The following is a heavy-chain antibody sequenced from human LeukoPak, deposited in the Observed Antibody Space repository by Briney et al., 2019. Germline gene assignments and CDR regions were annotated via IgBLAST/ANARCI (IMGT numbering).Heavy chain of an antibody. CDR1: GFTFSSYS. CDR3: AKVNYWNPENYFDY. Sequence: PGGSLRLSCPVSGFTFSSYSMSWVRQVPGKGLESVAVISDTAENIHYADFVKGRFTISRDNSKSTVFLQMNSLRAEDTAIYFCAKVNYWNPENYFDYWGQGTLVTVSS. CDR2: ISDTAENI. D-gene: IGHD1-1*01. J-gene: IGHJ4*02. V-gene: IGHV3-23*01.